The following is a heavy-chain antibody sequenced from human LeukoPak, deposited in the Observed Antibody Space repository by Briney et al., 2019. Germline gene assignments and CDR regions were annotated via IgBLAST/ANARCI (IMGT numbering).Heavy chain of an antibody. CDR1: GGSISSSSYY. Sequence: SETLSLTCTVSGGSISSSSYYWGWIRQPPGKGLEWIGCIYYSGSTYYNPSLKSRVTISVDTSKNQFSLKLSSVTAADTAVYYCARHRTTGTTSYYYYMDVWGKGTTVTVSS. D-gene: IGHD1-1*01. CDR3: ARHRTTGTTSYYYYMDV. V-gene: IGHV4-39*01. J-gene: IGHJ6*03. CDR2: IYYSGST.